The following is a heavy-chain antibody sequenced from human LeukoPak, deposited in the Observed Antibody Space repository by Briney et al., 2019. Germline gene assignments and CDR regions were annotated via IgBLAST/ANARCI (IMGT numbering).Heavy chain of an antibody. J-gene: IGHJ4*02. CDR3: AGHRDFDSTGYYYPLFDY. CDR2: INANHGGT. D-gene: IGHD3-22*01. CDR1: GYTFTGYY. V-gene: IGHV1-2*02. Sequence: ASVKVSCKASGYTFTGYYLHWVRQAPGQGLEWMGWINANHGGTNYAQQFQGRVTMTRDTSISTAYMELSRLRSDDAAVYYCAGHRDFDSTGYYYPLFDYWGQGTLVTVSS.